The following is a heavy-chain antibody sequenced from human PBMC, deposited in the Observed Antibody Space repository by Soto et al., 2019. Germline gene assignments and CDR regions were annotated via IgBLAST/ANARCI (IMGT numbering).Heavy chain of an antibody. D-gene: IGHD5-18*01. J-gene: IGHJ4*02. Sequence: SVKVSCKASGYTFTSYDINWVRQATGQGLEWMGWMNPNSGTANYAQKFQGRVTITADESTSTAYMELSSLRSEDTAVYYCARGYSYGYGYYWGQGTLVTVSS. CDR1: GYTFTSYD. CDR2: MNPNSGTA. V-gene: IGHV1-69*13. CDR3: ARGYSYGYGYY.